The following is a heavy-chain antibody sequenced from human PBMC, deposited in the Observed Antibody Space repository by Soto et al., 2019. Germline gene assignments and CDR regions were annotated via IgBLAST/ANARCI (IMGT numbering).Heavy chain of an antibody. CDR1: GYTFTSYG. D-gene: IGHD3-16*01. V-gene: IGHV1-18*01. CDR2: ISAYNGNT. J-gene: IGHJ3*02. Sequence: QVQLVQSGAEVKKPGASVKVSCKASGYTFTSYGISWVRQAPGQGLEWMGWISAYNGNTNYAQKLQGRVTMTTDTSTSTAYMELRSLRSDDTAVYYCARARDPYYDYVAGAFDIWGQGTMVTVSS. CDR3: ARARDPYYDYVAGAFDI.